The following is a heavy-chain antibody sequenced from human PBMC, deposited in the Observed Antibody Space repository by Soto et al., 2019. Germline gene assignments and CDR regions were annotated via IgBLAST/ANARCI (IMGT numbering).Heavy chain of an antibody. V-gene: IGHV3-21*02. D-gene: IGHD3-10*01. Sequence: EVQLVESGGGLVKPGGSLRLSCEASGFTLSSHSLNWVRLAPGKGLEWVASSTTTSTYIYYADSVKGRFTVSRKNAKNSLYLQMNSLRDAEKAVYYCARGIRVYMVQGQYYLDLWGKGTTVTVSS. J-gene: IGHJ6*03. CDR2: STTTSTYI. CDR1: GFTLSSHS. CDR3: ARGIRVYMVQGQYYLDL.